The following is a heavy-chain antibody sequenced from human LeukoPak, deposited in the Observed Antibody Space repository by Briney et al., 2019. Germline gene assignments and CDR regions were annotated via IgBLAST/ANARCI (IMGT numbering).Heavy chain of an antibody. V-gene: IGHV3-48*03. D-gene: IGHD2-21*02. Sequence: GGSLRLSCAASGFXFSSYGINWVRQAPGKGLEWISYISRSGSTIYYADSVKGRFTISRDNANNSLYLQMNSLGADDTAVYYCARDRGGGDIYFDYWGQGTLVTVSS. CDR2: ISRSGSTI. CDR1: GFXFSSYG. J-gene: IGHJ4*02. CDR3: ARDRGGGDIYFDY.